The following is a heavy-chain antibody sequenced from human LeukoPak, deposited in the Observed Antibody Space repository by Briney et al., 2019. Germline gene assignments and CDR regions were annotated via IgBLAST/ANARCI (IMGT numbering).Heavy chain of an antibody. CDR2: IYPGDSDT. D-gene: IGHD2-21*02. CDR1: GYSFTSYW. V-gene: IGHV5-51*01. J-gene: IGHJ6*02. Sequence: GESLKISCKGSGYSFTSYWIGWVRQMPGKGLEWMGIIYPGDSDTKYSPSFQGQVTISADKSISTAYLQWSSLKASDTAMYYCARQADCGGDCYLPQTYGMDVWGQGTTVTVSS. CDR3: ARQADCGGDCYLPQTYGMDV.